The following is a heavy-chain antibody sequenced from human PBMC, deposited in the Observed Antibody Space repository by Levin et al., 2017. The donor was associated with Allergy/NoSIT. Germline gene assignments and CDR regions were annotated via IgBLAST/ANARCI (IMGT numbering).Heavy chain of an antibody. D-gene: IGHD3-9*01. CDR2: IYWDDDK. CDR1: GFSLSTSGVG. V-gene: IGHV2-5*02. J-gene: IGHJ4*02. Sequence: SGPTLVKPTQTLTLTCTFSGFSLSTSGVGVGWIRQPPGKALEWLALIYWDDDKRYSPSLKSRLTITKDTSKNQVVLTMTNMDPVDTATYYCAHSRGFDWLLYPHFDYWGQGTLVTVSS. CDR3: AHSRGFDWLLYPHFDY.